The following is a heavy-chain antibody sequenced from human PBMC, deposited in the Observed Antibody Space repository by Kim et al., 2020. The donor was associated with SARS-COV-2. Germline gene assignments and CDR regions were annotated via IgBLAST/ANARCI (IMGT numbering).Heavy chain of an antibody. D-gene: IGHD2-15*01. Sequence: SVKVSCKASGGTFSSYAISWVRQAPGQGLEWMGGIIPIFGTANYAQKFQGRVTITADESTSTAYMELSSLRSEDTAVYYCGATGVGRMVVEFDYWGQGTLVTVSS. CDR2: IIPIFGTA. CDR3: GATGVGRMVVEFDY. J-gene: IGHJ4*02. V-gene: IGHV1-69*13. CDR1: GGTFSSYA.